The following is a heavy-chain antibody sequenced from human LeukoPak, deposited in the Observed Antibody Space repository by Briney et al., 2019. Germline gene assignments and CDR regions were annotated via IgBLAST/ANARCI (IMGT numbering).Heavy chain of an antibody. CDR2: VSYDGYNK. CDR1: GFTFSSYA. D-gene: IGHD3-3*01. CDR3: AREYDFWSGKYFDY. J-gene: IGHJ4*02. Sequence: PGGPLRLSCAASGFTFSSYAMSWVRQAPGKGLEWVAVVSYDGYNKYYADSVKGRFTISRDNSKNRLYLQMNSLRAEDTAVYYCAREYDFWSGKYFDYWGQGTLVTVSS. V-gene: IGHV3-30-3*01.